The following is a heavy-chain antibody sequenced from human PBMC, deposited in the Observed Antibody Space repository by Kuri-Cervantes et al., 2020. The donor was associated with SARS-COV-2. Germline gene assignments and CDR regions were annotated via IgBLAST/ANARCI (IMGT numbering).Heavy chain of an antibody. D-gene: IGHD6-19*01. V-gene: IGHV3-23*01. Sequence: GGSLRLSCAASGFTFSSYAMSWVRQAPGQGLEWVSGISDSGDSTNYADSVKGRFTISRDNSKNTVYLEMDSLRADDTAVYYCAKDHLEQWLVYYYYMDVWGKGTTVTVSS. CDR2: ISDSGDST. CDR1: GFTFSSYA. J-gene: IGHJ6*03. CDR3: AKDHLEQWLVYYYYMDV.